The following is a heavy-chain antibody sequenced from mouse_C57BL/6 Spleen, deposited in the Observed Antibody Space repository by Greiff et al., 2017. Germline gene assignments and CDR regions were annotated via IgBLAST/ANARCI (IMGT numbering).Heavy chain of an antibody. CDR3: ARSGDYGSSPYYAMDY. CDR2: IYPGSGST. Sequence: QVQLQQPGAELVKPGASVKMSCKASGYTFTSYWITWVKQRPGQGLEWIGDIYPGSGSTNYNEKFKSKATLTVDTSSSTAYMQLSSLTSEDSAVYYCARSGDYGSSPYYAMDYWGQGTSVTVSS. V-gene: IGHV1-55*01. D-gene: IGHD1-1*01. J-gene: IGHJ4*01. CDR1: GYTFTSYW.